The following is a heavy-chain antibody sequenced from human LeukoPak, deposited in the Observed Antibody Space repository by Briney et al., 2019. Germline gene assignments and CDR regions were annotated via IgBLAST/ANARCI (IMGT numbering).Heavy chain of an antibody. J-gene: IGHJ4*02. CDR1: GFTFSSYA. Sequence: GGSLRLSCAASGFTFSSYAMSWVRRAPGKGLEWVSGVSGSAGSTYYADSVKGRFTISRDNSKNTLYLQMSSLRAEDTAVYYCAKGTRIPIVGEFDFWGQGTLVTVSS. D-gene: IGHD2/OR15-2a*01. CDR3: AKGTRIPIVGEFDF. CDR2: VSGSAGST. V-gene: IGHV3-23*01.